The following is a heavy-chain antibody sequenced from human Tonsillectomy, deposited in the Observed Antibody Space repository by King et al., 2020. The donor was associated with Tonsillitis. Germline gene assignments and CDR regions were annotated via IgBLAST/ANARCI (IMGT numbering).Heavy chain of an antibody. CDR3: ARARQWLVRSSELLLYFNL. CDR1: GFTFSSYA. D-gene: IGHD6-19*01. J-gene: IGHJ2*01. V-gene: IGHV3-30*04. CDR2: VSYDGSNK. Sequence: VQLVESGGGVVQPGRSLRLSCAASGFTFSSYAMYWVRQAPGKGLEWVAVVSYDGSNKYYADSVKGRFTISRDNSKNTLYLQMNSLRAEDTAVYYCARARQWLVRSSELLLYFNLWGRGTLVTVSS.